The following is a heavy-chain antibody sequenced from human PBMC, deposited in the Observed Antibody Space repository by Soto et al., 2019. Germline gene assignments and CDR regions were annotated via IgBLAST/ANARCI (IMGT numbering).Heavy chain of an antibody. D-gene: IGHD6-13*01. Sequence: QVQLVQSGAEVKKPGSSVKVSCKASGGTFSSYAISWVRQDPGQRLEWMGGIIPIFGTANYAQKFQGRVTITADESASTAYMELSSLRSEDTAVYYCASGIAAAGTYHYYYYYGMDVWGQGTTVTVSS. CDR1: GGTFSSYA. CDR2: IIPIFGTA. J-gene: IGHJ6*02. CDR3: ASGIAAAGTYHYYYYYGMDV. V-gene: IGHV1-69*01.